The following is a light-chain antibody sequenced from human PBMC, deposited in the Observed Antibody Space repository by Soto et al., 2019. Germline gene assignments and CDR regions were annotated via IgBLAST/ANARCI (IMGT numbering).Light chain of an antibody. Sequence: EIVLPQSPGTLSLSPGERATLSCRASQSVSSSYLAWYQQKPGQAPRLPIYGASSRATGIPDRFSGSGSGTDFTLTISRLEPEDFAVYYCQQYGSSPTFGQGTKVEIK. J-gene: IGKJ1*01. CDR1: QSVSSSY. V-gene: IGKV3-20*01. CDR2: GAS. CDR3: QQYGSSPT.